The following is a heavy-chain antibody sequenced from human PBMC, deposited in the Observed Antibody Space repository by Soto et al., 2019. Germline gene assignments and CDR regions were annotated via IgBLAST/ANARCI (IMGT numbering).Heavy chain of an antibody. Sequence: ASVKVSCKASGYTFTSYAMHWVRQAPGQRLEWMGWINAGNGNTKYSQKFQGRVTMTTDTSTSTAYMELRSLRSDDTAVYYCARVNSGYGDYSSFDYWGQGTLVTVSS. CDR2: INAGNGNT. CDR1: GYTFTSYA. D-gene: IGHD4-17*01. V-gene: IGHV1-3*01. CDR3: ARVNSGYGDYSSFDY. J-gene: IGHJ4*02.